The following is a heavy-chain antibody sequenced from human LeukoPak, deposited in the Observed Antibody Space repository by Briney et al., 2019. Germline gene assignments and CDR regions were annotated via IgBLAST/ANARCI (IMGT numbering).Heavy chain of an antibody. J-gene: IGHJ6*02. V-gene: IGHV3-30*18. Sequence: GGSLRLSCAASGFTFSSYGMHWVRQAPGKGLEWVAVISYDGSNKYYADSEKGRFTISRDNSKNTLYLQMNSLRAEDTAVYYCAKCSGGSRRYYYYGMDVWGQGTTVTVSS. CDR3: AKCSGGSRRYYYYGMDV. D-gene: IGHD2-15*01. CDR2: ISYDGSNK. CDR1: GFTFSSYG.